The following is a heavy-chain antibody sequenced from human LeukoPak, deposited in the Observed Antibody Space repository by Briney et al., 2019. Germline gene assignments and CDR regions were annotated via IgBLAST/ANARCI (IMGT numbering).Heavy chain of an antibody. V-gene: IGHV4-34*01. CDR2: VNHSGST. Sequence: SETLSLTCAVYGGSFSGYYWSWIRQPPGKGLEWIGEVNHSGSTNYNPSLKSRVTISVDTSKNQFSLKLSSVTAADTAVYYCARDVVAAAGTEVRHWGQGTLVTVSS. J-gene: IGHJ1*01. CDR1: GGSFSGYY. CDR3: ARDVVAAAGTEVRH. D-gene: IGHD6-13*01.